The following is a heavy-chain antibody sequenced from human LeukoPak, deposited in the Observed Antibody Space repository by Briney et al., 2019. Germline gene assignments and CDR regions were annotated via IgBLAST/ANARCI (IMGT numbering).Heavy chain of an antibody. Sequence: PSETLSLTCTVSGGSISSYYWGWIRQPPGKGLEWIGSIYCSGSTYYNPSLKSRVTISVDTSKNQFSLKLSSVTAADTAVYYCARLAGVPAATYWFDPWGQGTLVTVSS. CDR2: IYCSGST. CDR3: ARLAGVPAATYWFDP. V-gene: IGHV4-39*01. CDR1: GGSISSYY. D-gene: IGHD2-2*01. J-gene: IGHJ5*02.